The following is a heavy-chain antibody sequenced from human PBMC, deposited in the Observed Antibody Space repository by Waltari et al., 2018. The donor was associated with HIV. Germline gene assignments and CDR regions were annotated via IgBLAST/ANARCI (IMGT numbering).Heavy chain of an antibody. CDR2: ISSSSSTI. Sequence: EVQLVESGGGLVQPGGSLRLSCAASGFTFSSYSMNWVRQAPGKGLEWVSYISSSSSTIYYADSVKGRFTISRDNAKNSLYLQMNSLRDEDTAVYYCARGEGIRFLEWYLDYWGQGTLVTVSS. CDR3: ARGEGIRFLEWYLDY. V-gene: IGHV3-48*02. J-gene: IGHJ4*02. D-gene: IGHD3-3*01. CDR1: GFTFSSYS.